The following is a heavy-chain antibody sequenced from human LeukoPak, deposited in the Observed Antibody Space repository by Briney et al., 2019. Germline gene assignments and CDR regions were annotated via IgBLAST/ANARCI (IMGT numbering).Heavy chain of an antibody. Sequence: SETLSLTCAVYGGSLSGYYWSWIRQPPGKGLEWIGEINHSGSTNYNPSLKSRVTISVDTSKNQFSLKLSSVTAADTAVYYCCGSGWFAGPFGYWGQGALVTVSS. CDR2: INHSGST. D-gene: IGHD6-19*01. CDR3: CGSGWFAGPFGY. J-gene: IGHJ4*02. CDR1: GGSLSGYY. V-gene: IGHV4-34*03.